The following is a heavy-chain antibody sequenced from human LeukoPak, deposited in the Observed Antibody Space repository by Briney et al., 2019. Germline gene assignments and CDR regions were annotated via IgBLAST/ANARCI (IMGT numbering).Heavy chain of an antibody. Sequence: SETLSLTCAVSGYSISSGYYWGWIRQPPGKGLEWIGSIYHSGSTYYNPSLKSRVTISVDTSKNQFSLKLSSVTAADTAVYYCVRLGYDYLLYYYMVVWCKGTTVTVSS. V-gene: IGHV4-38-2*01. J-gene: IGHJ6*03. CDR2: IYHSGST. D-gene: IGHD4-11*01. CDR3: VRLGYDYLLYYYMVV. CDR1: GYSISSGYY.